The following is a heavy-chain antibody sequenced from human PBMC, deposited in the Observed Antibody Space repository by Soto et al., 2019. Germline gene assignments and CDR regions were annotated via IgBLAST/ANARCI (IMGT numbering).Heavy chain of an antibody. J-gene: IGHJ4*02. V-gene: IGHV3-23*01. CDR2: ISGSGGST. Sequence: GGSLRLSCAASGFTFSSYAMSWVRQAPGKGLEWVSAISGSGGSTYYADSVKGRFTISRDNSKNTLYLQRNGLRAEDTAVYYCAKSVYYYGSGSYEPTPFDYWGQGTLVTVSS. CDR1: GFTFSSYA. CDR3: AKSVYYYGSGSYEPTPFDY. D-gene: IGHD3-10*01.